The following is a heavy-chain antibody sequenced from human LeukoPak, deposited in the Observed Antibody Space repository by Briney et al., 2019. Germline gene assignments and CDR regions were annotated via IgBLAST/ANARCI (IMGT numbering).Heavy chain of an antibody. J-gene: IGHJ3*02. CDR1: GGSISSYY. CDR2: IYYSGST. V-gene: IGHV4-59*01. Sequence: PSETLSLTCTVYGGSISSYYWSWVRQPPGKGVEWIGYIYYSGSTNYNPSLSSRVPISVDTSKNQFSLKLTSVTAADTAVYYCARLRRGFDISGYYAFDIWGQGTMVTVSS. CDR3: ARLRRGFDISGYYAFDI. D-gene: IGHD3-22*01.